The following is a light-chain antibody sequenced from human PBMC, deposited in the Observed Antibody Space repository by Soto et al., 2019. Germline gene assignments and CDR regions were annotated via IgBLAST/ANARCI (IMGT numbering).Light chain of an antibody. CDR3: QQATSFPPYT. CDR1: QGISSW. J-gene: IGKJ2*01. V-gene: IGKV1-12*01. CDR2: AAS. Sequence: DIQMTQSPSSVSASVGDRVTITCRASQGISSWLVWYQQKPGKAPKLLIYAASSFQSGVQSRFTGSRSRTDFTLTLSSLQPEDFATYYRQQATSFPPYTFGQGTKLAIK.